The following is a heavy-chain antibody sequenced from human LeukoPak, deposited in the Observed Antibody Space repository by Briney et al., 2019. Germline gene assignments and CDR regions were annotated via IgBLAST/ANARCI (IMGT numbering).Heavy chain of an antibody. CDR1: GYTFHTYG. CDR2: ISPYSGHA. J-gene: IGHJ5*02. CDR3: ARDPGVYSSGSYAPGWFDP. D-gene: IGHD6-19*01. Sequence: ASVTVSCKASGYTFHTYGLSWVRQAPGQGLEWMGWISPYSGHANYAQKLQGRVTMTTDTSTSTAYMELRSLRSDDTAMYYCARDPGVYSSGSYAPGWFDPWGQGSLVTVSS. V-gene: IGHV1-18*04.